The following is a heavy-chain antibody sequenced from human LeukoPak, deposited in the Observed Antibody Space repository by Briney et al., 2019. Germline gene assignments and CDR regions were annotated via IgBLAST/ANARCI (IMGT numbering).Heavy chain of an antibody. CDR2: IYYSGST. V-gene: IGHV4-39*07. Sequence: PSETLSLTCTVSGGSISSSSYYWGWIRQPPGKGLEWIGSIYYSGSTYYNPSLKSRVTISVDRSKNQFSLKLSSVTAADTAVYYCARGHEYYGSGSYSYYFDYWGQGTLVTVSS. CDR1: GGSISSSSYY. J-gene: IGHJ4*02. CDR3: ARGHEYYGSGSYSYYFDY. D-gene: IGHD3-10*01.